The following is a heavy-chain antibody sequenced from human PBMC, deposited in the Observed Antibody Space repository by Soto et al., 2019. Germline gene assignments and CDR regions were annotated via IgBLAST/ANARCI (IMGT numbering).Heavy chain of an antibody. Sequence: QVQLVESGGGVVQPGRSLRLSCAASGFTFSSYGMHWVRQAPGKGLEWVAVISYDGSNKYYADSVKGRFTISRDNSKNTLYLRMNSLRAEDTAVYYCAKDLSVWSDSSGWYKDGMDVWGQGTTVTVSS. D-gene: IGHD6-19*01. CDR1: GFTFSSYG. J-gene: IGHJ6*02. CDR2: ISYDGSNK. CDR3: AKDLSVWSDSSGWYKDGMDV. V-gene: IGHV3-30*18.